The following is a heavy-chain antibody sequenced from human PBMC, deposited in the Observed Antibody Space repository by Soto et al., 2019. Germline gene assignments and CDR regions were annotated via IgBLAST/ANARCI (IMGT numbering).Heavy chain of an antibody. D-gene: IGHD3-9*01. CDR3: AHRRRYYDILTGYYTHYFDY. Sequence: SGPTLVNPTQTLTQTCPFSGFSLSTSGVGVGWIRQPPGKALEWLALIYWNDDKRYSPSLKSRLTITKDTSKNQVVLTMTNMDPVDTATYYCAHRRRYYDILTGYYTHYFDYWGQGTLVTVSS. CDR1: GFSLSTSGVG. V-gene: IGHV2-5*01. CDR2: IYWNDDK. J-gene: IGHJ4*02.